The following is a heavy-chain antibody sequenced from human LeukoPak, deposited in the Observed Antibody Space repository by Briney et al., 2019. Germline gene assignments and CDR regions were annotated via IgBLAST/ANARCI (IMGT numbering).Heavy chain of an antibody. D-gene: IGHD1-26*01. CDR2: IVQDGSQK. Sequence: PGGSLRLSCAASGSTFSSHWMSWVRQAPGKGLEWVANIVQDGSQKYYVDSVKGRFTISRDNGKNSLYLQMNSLRAEDTAVYYCARNEKWGRDYWGQGTLVTVSS. J-gene: IGHJ4*02. CDR3: ARNEKWGRDY. CDR1: GSTFSSHW. V-gene: IGHV3-7*03.